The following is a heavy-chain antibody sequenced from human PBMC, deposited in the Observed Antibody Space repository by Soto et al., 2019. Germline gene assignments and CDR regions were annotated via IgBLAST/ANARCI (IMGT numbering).Heavy chain of an antibody. V-gene: IGHV2-5*02. J-gene: IGHJ5*02. CDR1: GFSLTTRGVG. CDR2: IYWDDDK. CDR3: AHIPNYYQYDWFDP. D-gene: IGHD3-16*01. Sequence: QITLKESGPTLVKPTQTLTLTCTFSGFSLTTRGVGVGWIRQPPGKALECLAFIYWDDDKGYSPSLQSRLSITKDTSKNQVVLTMTNVDPVDTATYYCAHIPNYYQYDWFDPWGQGTLVSVSS.